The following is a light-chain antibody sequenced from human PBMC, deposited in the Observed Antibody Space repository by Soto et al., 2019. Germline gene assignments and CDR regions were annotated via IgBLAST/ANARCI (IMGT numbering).Light chain of an antibody. CDR1: QSVSSN. CDR2: GAS. Sequence: EIVMTQSPATLSVSPGERATLSCRVSQSVSSNLAWYQQKPGQAPRLLIYGASTRATGIPARFSGSGSGTEFTLTISSLQSEDFAVYYCQQYNNLPPLPFGGGTKVEIK. J-gene: IGKJ4*01. CDR3: QQYNNLPPLP. V-gene: IGKV3-15*01.